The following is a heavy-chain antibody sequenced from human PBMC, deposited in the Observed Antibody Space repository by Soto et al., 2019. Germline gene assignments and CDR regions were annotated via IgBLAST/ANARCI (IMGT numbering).Heavy chain of an antibody. D-gene: IGHD6-19*01. CDR2: ISWNSGSI. CDR1: GFTFDDYA. CDR3: AKDIGGYSSGWYDYFDY. J-gene: IGHJ4*02. Sequence: GGSLRLSCAASGFTFDDYAMHWVRQAPGKGLEWVSGISWNSGSIGYADSVKGRFTISRDNAKNSLYLQMNSLRAEDTALYYCAKDIGGYSSGWYDYFDYWGQGTLVTVSS. V-gene: IGHV3-9*01.